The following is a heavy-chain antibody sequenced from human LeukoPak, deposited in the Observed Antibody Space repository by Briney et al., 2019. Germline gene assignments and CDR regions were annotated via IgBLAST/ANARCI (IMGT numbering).Heavy chain of an antibody. D-gene: IGHD2-2*01. J-gene: IGHJ4*02. CDR1: GFTFSNNY. V-gene: IGHV3-66*01. Sequence: PGGSLRLSCAASGFTFSNNYMTWVRQAPGKGLEWVSVLYSDGTTYYADSVKGRFTISRDNSKNTLYLQMNSLRADDTAVYYCARDCCTNIWLGFWGRGTLVTVSS. CDR2: LYSDGTT. CDR3: ARDCCTNIWLGF.